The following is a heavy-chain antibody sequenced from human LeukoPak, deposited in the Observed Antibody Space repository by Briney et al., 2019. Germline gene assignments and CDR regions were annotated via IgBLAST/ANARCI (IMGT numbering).Heavy chain of an antibody. D-gene: IGHD2-2*01. CDR3: AKAGYCNTTTCPLGFHS. Sequence: HPGGSLRLSCAASGFTFSNYGMHWVRQAPGKGLEWVVVISHDGSNNNYADSVKGRFTISRDNSKNTLYLQMNSLRPEDTAVYYCAKAGYCNTTTCPLGFHSWGQGTLVTVSS. CDR2: ISHDGSNN. J-gene: IGHJ5*01. V-gene: IGHV3-30*18. CDR1: GFTFSNYG.